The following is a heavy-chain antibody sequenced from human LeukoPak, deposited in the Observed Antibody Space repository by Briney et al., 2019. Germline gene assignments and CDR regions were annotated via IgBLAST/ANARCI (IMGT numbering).Heavy chain of an antibody. CDR3: AKEPRGYSYGYFDY. Sequence: GESLRLSSPASGFTFSSYGMPRVRQAPGKGPKRVAVIAYDGSNKYYVDSVNGRFTISRDNSKNTLYLQMNSLRAEDTAVFYCAKEPRGYSYGYFDYWGQGALVTVSS. CDR1: GFTFSSYG. CDR2: IAYDGSNK. J-gene: IGHJ4*01. V-gene: IGHV3-30*18. D-gene: IGHD5-18*01.